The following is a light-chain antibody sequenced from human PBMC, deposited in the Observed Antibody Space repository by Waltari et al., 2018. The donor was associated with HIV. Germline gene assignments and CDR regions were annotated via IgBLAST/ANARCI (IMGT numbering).Light chain of an antibody. CDR1: SSNIGAGYD. CDR2: GNS. V-gene: IGLV1-40*01. J-gene: IGLJ1*01. CDR3: QSYDSSLVGYV. Sequence: TISCTGSSSNIGAGYDVHWYQQLPGTAPKLLIYGNSNRPSGVPDRFSGSKSGTSASLAITGLQAEDEADYYCQSYDSSLVGYVFGTGTKVTVL.